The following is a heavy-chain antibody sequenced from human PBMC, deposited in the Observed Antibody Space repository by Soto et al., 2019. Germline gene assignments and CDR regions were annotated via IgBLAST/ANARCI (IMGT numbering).Heavy chain of an antibody. CDR3: DGSGFGELYFDY. Sequence: QVQLVQSGAEVKKPGSSVKVSCKASGGTFSSYAISWVRQAPGQGLEWMGGIIPIFGTANYAQKFQGRVTITADDSTRTAYMELSSLRSEDTAVYYCDGSGFGELYFDYCGQGTLVTVSS. V-gene: IGHV1-69*01. CDR1: GGTFSSYA. CDR2: IIPIFGTA. J-gene: IGHJ4*02. D-gene: IGHD3-10*01.